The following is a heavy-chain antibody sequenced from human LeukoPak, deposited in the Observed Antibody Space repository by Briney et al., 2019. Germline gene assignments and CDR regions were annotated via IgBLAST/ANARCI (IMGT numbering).Heavy chain of an antibody. CDR1: GGSISSSSYY. V-gene: IGHV4-39*07. J-gene: IGHJ6*03. CDR2: IYYSGST. D-gene: IGHD5-18*01. Sequence: PSETLSLTCTVSGGSISSSSYYWGWIRQPPGKGLEWIGSIYYSGSTYYNPSLKSRVTISVDTSKNQFSLKLSPVTAADTAVYYCARDRGYGYYYYMDVWGKGTTVTVSS. CDR3: ARDRGYGYYYYMDV.